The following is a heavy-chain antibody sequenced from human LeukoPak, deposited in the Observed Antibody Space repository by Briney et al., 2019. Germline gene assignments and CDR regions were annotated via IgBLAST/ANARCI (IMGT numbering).Heavy chain of an antibody. D-gene: IGHD3-9*01. CDR2: ISSSGSTI. Sequence: KSGGSLRLSCAASGFTFSDYYMSWIRQAPGKGLEWVSYISSSGSTIYYADSVKGRFTISRDNAKNSLYLQMNSLRAEDTAVYYCAKERSFDYDILTGYPRDFDYWGQGTLVTVSS. CDR1: GFTFSDYY. J-gene: IGHJ4*02. CDR3: AKERSFDYDILTGYPRDFDY. V-gene: IGHV3-11*01.